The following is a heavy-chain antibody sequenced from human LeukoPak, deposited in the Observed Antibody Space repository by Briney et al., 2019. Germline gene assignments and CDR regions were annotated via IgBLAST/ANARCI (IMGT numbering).Heavy chain of an antibody. V-gene: IGHV3-66*01. Sequence: GGSLRLSCAASGFTVSSNYMSWVRQAPGKGLEWVSVIYSGGSTYYADSVKGRFTISRDNSKNTLYLQMNSLRAEDTAVYYCAREPHSSGWYWDYWGQGTLVTVSS. J-gene: IGHJ4*02. CDR1: GFTVSSNY. CDR3: AREPHSSGWYWDY. D-gene: IGHD6-19*01. CDR2: IYSGGST.